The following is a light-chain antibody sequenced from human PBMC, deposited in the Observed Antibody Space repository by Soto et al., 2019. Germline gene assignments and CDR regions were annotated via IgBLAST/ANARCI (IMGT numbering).Light chain of an antibody. CDR3: QQYGSSPRT. V-gene: IGKV3-20*01. CDR1: QSVTSNY. CDR2: GAS. J-gene: IGKJ2*01. Sequence: EIVLTQSPGTLSLSPGERATLSCRASQSVTSNYLAWYQHKPGQAPRLHIYGASSRATGIPDRFSGSGAGTDFALTISRLEPEDFAVYYCQQYGSSPRTFGQGTKLEIK.